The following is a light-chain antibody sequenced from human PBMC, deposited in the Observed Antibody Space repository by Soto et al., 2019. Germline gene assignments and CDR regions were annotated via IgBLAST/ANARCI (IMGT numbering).Light chain of an antibody. CDR1: GSDIGSYNY. V-gene: IGLV2-14*03. Sequence: QSALTQPASVSGSPGQSITISCTGTGSDIGSYNYVSWYQQHPGKAPKLVIYAVSNRPSGVSNRFSGSKSGNTASLTISGLQAEDEAAYYCSSYATSSSLVVFGGGTKLTVL. CDR3: SSYATSSSLVV. J-gene: IGLJ2*01. CDR2: AVS.